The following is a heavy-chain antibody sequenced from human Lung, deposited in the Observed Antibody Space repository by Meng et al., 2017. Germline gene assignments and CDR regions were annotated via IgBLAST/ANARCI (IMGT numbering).Heavy chain of an antibody. V-gene: IGHV3-21*01. J-gene: IGHJ4*02. D-gene: IGHD2-15*01. CDR1: GFTFSSYS. CDR2: ISSSSA. Sequence: EVQLVESGGGLVKPGGSLRLSCAASGFTFSSYSMNWVRKAPGKGLEWVSSISSSSAYADSVKGRFTISRDNAKNSLYLKMNSLRDEDTAVYYCARGRVVVAATPSDYWGQGTLVTVSS. CDR3: ARGRVVVAATPSDY.